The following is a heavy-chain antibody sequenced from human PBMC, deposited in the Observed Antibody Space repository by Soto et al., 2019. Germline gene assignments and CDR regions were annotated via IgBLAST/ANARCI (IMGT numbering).Heavy chain of an antibody. D-gene: IGHD3-22*01. J-gene: IGHJ4*02. V-gene: IGHV1-2*02. CDR3: PRVNYYYSSGLVY. CDR2: RNSNCGGK. CDR1: GYTYTGYL. Sequence: SVKVSCKASGYTYTGYLRHWVRQAPGQGLEGMGWRNSNCGGKNYAQKFQGRVTMSRDTYISTAYMELSRLRSDDTAVYCCPRVNYYYSSGLVYWGQGTLVTVSS.